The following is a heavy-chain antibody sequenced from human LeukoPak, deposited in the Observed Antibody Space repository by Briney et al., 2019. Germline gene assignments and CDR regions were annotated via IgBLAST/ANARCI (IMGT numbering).Heavy chain of an antibody. CDR1: GDSVSSNSVT. CDR2: TYYRSTWYN. Sequence: SQTLSLTCAISGDSVSSNSVTWNWIRQSPSRGLEWLGRTYYRSTWYNDFAVSVRGRITVNPDTSKNQFSLHPNSVTPEDTAVYYCARRLTQYDCFDPWGQGILVTVSS. CDR3: ARRLTQYDCFDP. V-gene: IGHV6-1*01. J-gene: IGHJ5*02. D-gene: IGHD2-2*01.